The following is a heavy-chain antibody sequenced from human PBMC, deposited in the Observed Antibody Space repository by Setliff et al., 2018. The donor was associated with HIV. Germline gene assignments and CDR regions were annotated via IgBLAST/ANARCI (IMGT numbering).Heavy chain of an antibody. J-gene: IGHJ4*02. Sequence: SETLSLTCTVSGGSISSGGYYWSWIRQHPGKGLEWIGYIYYSGSTYYNPSLKSRVTISVDTSKNQFSLKLSSVTAADTAVYYCARTLRAAAMGYFDYWGQGTLVTVS. CDR1: GGSISSGGYY. V-gene: IGHV4-31*03. D-gene: IGHD5-18*01. CDR3: ARTLRAAAMGYFDY. CDR2: IYYSGST.